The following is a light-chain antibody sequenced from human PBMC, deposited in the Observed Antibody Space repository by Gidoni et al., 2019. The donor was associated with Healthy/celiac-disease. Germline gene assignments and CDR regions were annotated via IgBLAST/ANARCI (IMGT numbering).Light chain of an antibody. Sequence: DIVPTQSPDSLAVSLVERATINCKSSQSVLYSSNNKNYLAWYQQKPGQPPKMLIYWASTRESGVPDRCSGSGSGTDFTLSIRSLQAEDVEFYYCQQYYSTPQTFGQGTKVEIK. V-gene: IGKV4-1*01. CDR1: QSVLYSSNNKNY. J-gene: IGKJ1*01. CDR3: QQYYSTPQT. CDR2: WAS.